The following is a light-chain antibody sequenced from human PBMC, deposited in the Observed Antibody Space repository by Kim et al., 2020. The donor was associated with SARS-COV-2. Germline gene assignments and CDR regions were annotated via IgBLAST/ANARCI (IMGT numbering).Light chain of an antibody. Sequence: VSPGQTASITCSGDKLEDKYFCWYQQKAGQSPVLLIYQDTKWPSGIPERFSGSNSGNTATLTISGTQAMDEADYYCQTWDSSSVIFGGGTQLTVL. CDR2: QDT. V-gene: IGLV3-1*01. CDR3: QTWDSSSVI. J-gene: IGLJ2*01. CDR1: KLEDKY.